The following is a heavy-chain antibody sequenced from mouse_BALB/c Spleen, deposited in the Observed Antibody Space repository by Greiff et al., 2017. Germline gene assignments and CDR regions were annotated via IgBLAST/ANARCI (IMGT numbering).Heavy chain of an antibody. V-gene: IGHV1S29*02. CDR3: ARHDYIMDY. Sequence: EVQLQQSGPELVKPGASVKISCKASGFTFTDYNMHWVKQSHGKSLEWIGSIYPYNGGTGYNQKFQSKATLTVDTSSSTAYMQLRSLTSEDSAVYYCARHDYIMDYWGEGTSVTVSS. CDR1: GFTFTDYN. CDR2: IYPYNGGT. J-gene: IGHJ4*01.